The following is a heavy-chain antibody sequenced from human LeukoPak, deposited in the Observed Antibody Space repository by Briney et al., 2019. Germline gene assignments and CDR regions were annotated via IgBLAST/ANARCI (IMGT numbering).Heavy chain of an antibody. Sequence: GGSLRLSCVVSGFTFSSYGMSWVRQAPGKGLEWVSGINGSGGSTYYADSVKGRFTISRDNSKNTLYLQMNSLRAEDTAVYYCAKTTKAIVAAGIVFDYWGQGTLVTVSS. V-gene: IGHV3-23*01. CDR2: INGSGGST. CDR1: GFTFSSYG. CDR3: AKTTKAIVAAGIVFDY. J-gene: IGHJ4*02. D-gene: IGHD6-13*01.